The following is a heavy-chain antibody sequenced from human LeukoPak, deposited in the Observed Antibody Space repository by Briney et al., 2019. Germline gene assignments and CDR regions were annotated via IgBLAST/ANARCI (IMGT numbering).Heavy chain of an antibody. J-gene: IGHJ3*02. D-gene: IGHD3-10*01. CDR1: GFTFDTFG. CDR3: AKDFGELLYGDTFDI. V-gene: IGHV3-30*18. CDR2: MSYDGTNK. Sequence: GGSLRLSCLASGFTFDTFGMYWARQAPGKGLEWVAVMSYDGTNKYYADSVKGRFTISRDNSKNTLYLQMNSLRAEDTAVYYCAKDFGELLYGDTFDIWGQGTMVAVSS.